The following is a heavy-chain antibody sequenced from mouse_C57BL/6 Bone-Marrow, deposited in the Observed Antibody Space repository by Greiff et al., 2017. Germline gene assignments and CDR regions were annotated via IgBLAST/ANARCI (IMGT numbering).Heavy chain of an antibody. V-gene: IGHV1-54*01. J-gene: IGHJ4*01. Sequence: QVQLQQSGAELVRPGTSVKVSCKASGYAFTNYLIEWVKQRPGQGLEWIGVINPGSGGTNYNEKFKGKETLTADKSSSTAYMKLSSLTSEDSADYFCAKEIYGSNLHAMDCWGQGTSVTVSS. D-gene: IGHD1-1*01. CDR3: AKEIYGSNLHAMDC. CDR1: GYAFTNYL. CDR2: INPGSGGT.